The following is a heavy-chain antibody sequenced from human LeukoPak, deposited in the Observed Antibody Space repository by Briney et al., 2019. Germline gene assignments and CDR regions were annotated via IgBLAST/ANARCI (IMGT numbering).Heavy chain of an antibody. CDR2: IYYSGST. CDR1: GGSISSSSYY. J-gene: IGHJ4*02. Sequence: PSETLSLTCTVSGGSISSSSYYWGWIRQPPGKGLEWIGSIYYSGSTYYNPSLKSRVTISVDTSKNQFSLKRSSVTAADTAVYYCARQEPYYYGSGSFDYWGQGTLVTVSS. D-gene: IGHD3-10*01. V-gene: IGHV4-39*01. CDR3: ARQEPYYYGSGSFDY.